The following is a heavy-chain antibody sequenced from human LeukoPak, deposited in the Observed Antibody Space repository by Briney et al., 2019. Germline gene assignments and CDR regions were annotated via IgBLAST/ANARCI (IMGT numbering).Heavy chain of an antibody. V-gene: IGHV4-34*01. D-gene: IGHD3-3*01. CDR2: INHSGST. CDR3: ARVATTGDFWSGYLNWFDP. Sequence: SETLSLTCAVYGGSFSGYYWSWIRQPPGKGLKWIGEINHSGSTNYNPSLKSRVTISVDTSKNQFSLKLSSVTAADTAVYYCARVATTGDFWSGYLNWFDPWGQGTLVTVSS. J-gene: IGHJ5*02. CDR1: GGSFSGYY.